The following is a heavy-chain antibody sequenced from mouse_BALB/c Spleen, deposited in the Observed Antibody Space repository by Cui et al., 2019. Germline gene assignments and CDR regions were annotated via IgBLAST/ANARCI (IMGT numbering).Heavy chain of an antibody. D-gene: IGHD1-1*01. CDR2: IDPNSGGT. CDR3: ARYDYYGSSYFDY. CDR1: GYTFTSYL. Sequence: QVQPQPPAAGHVKLRASATRSCKASGYTFTSYLMHWVKQRPGRGLEWIGRIDPNSGGTKYNEKFKSKATLTVDKPSSTAYMQLSSLTSEDSAVYYCARYDYYGSSYFDYWGQGTTLTVSS. J-gene: IGHJ2*01. V-gene: IGHV1-72*01.